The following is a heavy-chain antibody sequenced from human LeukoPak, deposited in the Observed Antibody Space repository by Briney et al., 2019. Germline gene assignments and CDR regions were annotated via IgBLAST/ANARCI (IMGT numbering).Heavy chain of an antibody. CDR2: ISSSSIYM. Sequence: GGSLRLSCVASGFTFTSYSMNWVRQAPGKGLEWVSFISSSSIYMYYADSVKGRFTISRDNAKNSLYLQMNSLRAEDTAVYYCAELGITMIGGVWGKGTTVTISS. D-gene: IGHD3-10*02. J-gene: IGHJ6*04. CDR1: GFTFTSYS. CDR3: AELGITMIGGV. V-gene: IGHV3-21*01.